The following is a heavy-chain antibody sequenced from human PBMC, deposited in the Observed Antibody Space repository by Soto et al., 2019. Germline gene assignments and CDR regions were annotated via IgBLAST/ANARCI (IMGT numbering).Heavy chain of an antibody. J-gene: IGHJ4*02. V-gene: IGHV3-7*01. Sequence: PGGSLRLSCAASGFTFSSYWMSWVRQAPGKGLEWVANIKQDGSEKYYVGSVKGRFTISRDNAKNSLYLQMNSLRAEDTAVYYCARVTFLEWLRSDYWGQGTLVTVSS. CDR2: IKQDGSEK. CDR3: ARVTFLEWLRSDY. CDR1: GFTFSSYW. D-gene: IGHD3-3*02.